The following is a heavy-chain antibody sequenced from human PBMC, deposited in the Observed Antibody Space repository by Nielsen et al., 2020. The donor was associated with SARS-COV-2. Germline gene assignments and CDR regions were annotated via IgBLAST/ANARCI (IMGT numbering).Heavy chain of an antibody. J-gene: IGHJ3*02. V-gene: IGHV3-53*01. CDR1: GFSFSNYS. CDR2: IYSMGIGKI. Sequence: GESLKISCAGSGFSFSNYSMNWVRQAPGKGLEWVSVIYSMGIGKIYYADSVLGRFTISRDTSKNTLYLQMNSLRGEDTAMYYCTRDLDGADIWGQGTMVTVSS. CDR3: TRDLDGADI.